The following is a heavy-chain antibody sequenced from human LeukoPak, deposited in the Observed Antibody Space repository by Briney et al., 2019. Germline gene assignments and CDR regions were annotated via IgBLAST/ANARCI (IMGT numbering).Heavy chain of an antibody. V-gene: IGHV4-31*03. CDR3: ARHRAPPHQLLPDY. D-gene: IGHD2-2*01. Sequence: SQTLSLTCTVSGGSISSGGYYWSWIRQHPGKGLEWIGYIYYSGSTYYNPSLKSRVTISVDTSKNQFSLKLSSVTAADTAVYYCARHRAPPHQLLPDYWGQGTLVTVSS. CDR2: IYYSGST. J-gene: IGHJ4*02. CDR1: GGSISSGGYY.